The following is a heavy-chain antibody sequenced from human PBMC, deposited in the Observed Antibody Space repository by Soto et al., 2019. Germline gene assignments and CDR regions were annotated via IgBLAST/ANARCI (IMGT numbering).Heavy chain of an antibody. CDR1: GYIFTSYG. V-gene: IGHV1-18*01. J-gene: IGHJ6*03. D-gene: IGHD3-10*01. CDR3: ARFNGSGTNYYMDV. CDR2: ISVDSGNT. Sequence: QVKLVQSGAELKKPGASAKVSCKASGYIFTSYGISWVRQAPGQGLEWMAWISVDSGNTNYAQNFQGRVTMTTDTSASTAHMELRSLRSDDTAVYYCARFNGSGTNYYMDVWGKGTTVIVSS.